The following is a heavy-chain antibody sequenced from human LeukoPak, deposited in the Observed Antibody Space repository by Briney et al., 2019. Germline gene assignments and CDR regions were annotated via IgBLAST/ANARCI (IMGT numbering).Heavy chain of an antibody. V-gene: IGHV3-30*03. J-gene: IGHJ4*02. D-gene: IGHD2-2*01. CDR3: ASTIVVVPAAMEDAPDAFDI. CDR2: ISYDGSNK. Sequence: GGSLRLSCAASGFTFSSYGMHWVRQAPGKGLEWVAVISYDGSNKYYADSVKGRFTISRDNSKNTLYLQMNSLRSDDTAVYYCASTIVVVPAAMEDAPDAFDIWGQGTLVTVSS. CDR1: GFTFSSYG.